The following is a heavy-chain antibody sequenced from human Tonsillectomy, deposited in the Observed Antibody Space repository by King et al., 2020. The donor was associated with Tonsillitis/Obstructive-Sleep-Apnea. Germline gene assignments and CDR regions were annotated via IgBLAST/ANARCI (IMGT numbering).Heavy chain of an antibody. V-gene: IGHV3-11*06. J-gene: IGHJ3*01. CDR1: GFTFSDYY. CDR2: ISTSSTFT. CDR3: ARERVARGGNSAFDF. D-gene: IGHD4-23*01. Sequence: VQLVESGGGLVKPGGSLRLSCAASGFTFSDYYMSWIRQAPGKGLEWLSYISTSSTFTNYADSVKGRFTISRDNAKNSLYLEMNSLRVEDTAVYYCARERVARGGNSAFDFWGQGTMLTVSS.